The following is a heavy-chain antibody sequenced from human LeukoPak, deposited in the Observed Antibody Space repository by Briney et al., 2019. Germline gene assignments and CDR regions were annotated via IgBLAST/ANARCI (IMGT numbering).Heavy chain of an antibody. V-gene: IGHV3-23*01. J-gene: IGHJ4*02. CDR2: ISGSGGST. CDR1: GFTFSSYA. Sequence: GGSLRLSCAASGFTFSSYAMSWVRQAPGKGLEWVSAISGSGGSTYYADSVKSRFTISRDNSKNTLYLQMNSLRAEDTAVYYCAKAGRRDIVEVPAAHDYWGQGTLVTVSS. D-gene: IGHD2-2*01. CDR3: AKAGRRDIVEVPAAHDY.